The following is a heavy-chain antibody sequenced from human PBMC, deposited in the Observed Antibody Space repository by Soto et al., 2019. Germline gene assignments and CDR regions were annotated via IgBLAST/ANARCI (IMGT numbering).Heavy chain of an antibody. Sequence: GGSLRLSCAASGFTFRNYAMSWVRQVPGKGLEWVSAISRNGDATYYADSVKGRFTISRDNSKNTLYLQMNTLRAEDTATYFCAKGGGYCSGGSCNVSPGSDWGQGTLVTVSS. V-gene: IGHV3-23*01. CDR1: GFTFRNYA. CDR3: AKGGGYCSGGSCNVSPGSD. D-gene: IGHD2-15*01. CDR2: ISRNGDAT. J-gene: IGHJ4*02.